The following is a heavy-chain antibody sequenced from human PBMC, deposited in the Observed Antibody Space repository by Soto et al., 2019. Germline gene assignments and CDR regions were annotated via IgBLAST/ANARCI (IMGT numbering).Heavy chain of an antibody. J-gene: IGHJ4*02. Sequence: EVQLLESGGGLVQPGGSLRLSCAASGFTFSSYAMSWVRQAPGKGLEWVSAISGSGGSTYYADSVKGRFTISRDNSKNTLYLQMNSLRAEDTAVYYCAKGSRIVVVVAATLGDFDYRGQGTLVTVSS. V-gene: IGHV3-23*01. CDR1: GFTFSSYA. CDR3: AKGSRIVVVVAATLGDFDY. CDR2: ISGSGGST. D-gene: IGHD2-15*01.